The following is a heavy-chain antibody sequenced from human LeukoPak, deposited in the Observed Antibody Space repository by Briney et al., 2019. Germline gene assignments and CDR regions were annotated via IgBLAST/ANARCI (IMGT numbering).Heavy chain of an antibody. CDR2: ISYDGSNK. CDR1: GFTFSSYA. J-gene: IGHJ4*02. V-gene: IGHV3-30-3*01. Sequence: GGSLRLSCAASGFTFSSYAMHWVRQAPGKGLEWVAVISYDGSNKYYADSVKGRFTISRDNSKNTLYLQMNSLKAEDTAVYYCAREYYDFWSGYYYFAYWGQGTLVTVSS. CDR3: AREYYDFWSGYYYFAY. D-gene: IGHD3-3*01.